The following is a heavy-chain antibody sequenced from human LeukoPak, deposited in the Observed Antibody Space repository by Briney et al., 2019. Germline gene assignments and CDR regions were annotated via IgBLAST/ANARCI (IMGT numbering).Heavy chain of an antibody. D-gene: IGHD6-19*01. V-gene: IGHV4-59*01. CDR2: MYDSGSP. CDR1: GGSISGYY. J-gene: IGHJ4*02. CDR3: ARARSGWEGGCFDH. Sequence: SETLSLTCSVSGGSISGYYWSWIRQPPGKALEWIGYMYDSGSPRYNPSLKSRVTISPDTSKKQFSLKLSSVTAADTAVYYCARARSGWEGGCFDHWGQGNLVTVSS.